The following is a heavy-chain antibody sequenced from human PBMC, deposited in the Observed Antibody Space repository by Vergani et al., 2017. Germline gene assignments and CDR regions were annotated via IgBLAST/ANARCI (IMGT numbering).Heavy chain of an antibody. CDR3: ARDSGEFQHYGMDV. D-gene: IGHD3-10*01. Sequence: QVQLVQSGAEVKKPGASVKVSCKVSGYTLTELSMHWVRQAPGQGLEWMGGIIPIFGTANYAQKFQGRVTITADKSTSTAYMELSSLRSEDTAVYYCARDSGEFQHYGMDVWGQGTTVTVSS. CDR1: GYTLTELS. V-gene: IGHV1-69*13. J-gene: IGHJ6*02. CDR2: IIPIFGTA.